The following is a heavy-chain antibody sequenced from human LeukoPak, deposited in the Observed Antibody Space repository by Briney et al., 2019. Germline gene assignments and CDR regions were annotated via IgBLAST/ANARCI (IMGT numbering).Heavy chain of an antibody. CDR3: ATFRGDGSPVGVDV. CDR2: ISAYNGNT. J-gene: IGHJ6*04. Sequence: ASVKVSCKASGYTFTSYGISWVRQAPGQGLEWMGWISAYNGNTNYAQKLQGRVTMTTDTSTSTAYMELRSLRSDDTAVYYCATFRGDGSPVGVDVWGKGTTVTVFS. V-gene: IGHV1-18*01. D-gene: IGHD3-10*01. CDR1: GYTFTSYG.